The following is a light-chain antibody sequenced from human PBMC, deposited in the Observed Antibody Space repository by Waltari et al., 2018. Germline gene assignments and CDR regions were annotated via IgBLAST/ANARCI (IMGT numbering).Light chain of an antibody. CDR3: MQSLQTLWT. J-gene: IGKJ1*01. CDR1: QSLLHSNGYNY. Sequence: DIVMTQSPLSLPVTPGEPASISCRSSQSLLHSNGYNYLDWYLQKPGQSPQLLIYLGSNRASGVPDRFCGSGSGTDFTLKISRVEAEDVGVYYCMQSLQTLWTFGQGTKVEIK. V-gene: IGKV2-28*01. CDR2: LGS.